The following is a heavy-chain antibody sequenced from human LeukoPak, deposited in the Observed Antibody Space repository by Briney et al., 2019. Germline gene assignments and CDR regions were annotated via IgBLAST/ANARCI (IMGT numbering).Heavy chain of an antibody. D-gene: IGHD6-19*01. CDR3: ARVAVDTFDY. Sequence: SETLSLTCTVSGGSISSYYWSWIRQPPGKGPEWIGYIYYSGSTNYNSSLKSRVTISVDTSKNQFSLKLSSVTAADTAVYYCARVAVDTFDYWGQGTLVTVSS. CDR2: IYYSGST. J-gene: IGHJ4*02. V-gene: IGHV4-59*01. CDR1: GGSISSYY.